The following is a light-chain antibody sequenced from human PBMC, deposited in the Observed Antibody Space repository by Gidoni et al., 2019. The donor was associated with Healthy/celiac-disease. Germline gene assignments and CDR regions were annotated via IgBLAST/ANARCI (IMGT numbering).Light chain of an antibody. CDR2: DVS. J-gene: IGLJ1*01. CDR3: CSYAGSYTFDV. CDR1: SSDVGGYNY. Sequence: QSALTQPRSLCGSPGPSVTISCTGTSSDVGGYNYVSWYQQHPGKAPNLMIYDVSKRPSGGPDRFSGSKSGNTASLTISGLQAEDEADYYCCSYAGSYTFDVFGTGTKVTVL. V-gene: IGLV2-11*01.